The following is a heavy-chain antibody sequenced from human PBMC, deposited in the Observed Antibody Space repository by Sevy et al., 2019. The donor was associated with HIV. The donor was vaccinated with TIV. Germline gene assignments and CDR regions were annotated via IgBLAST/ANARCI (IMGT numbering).Heavy chain of an antibody. Sequence: ASVKVSCEASGYTFTSYDINCVRQATGQGLEWMGWMSPNTGATGFAQRFEGRVTLTRNTSISTAYMELSSLTYEDTAVYYCASGGNGDFWSYEYYYYGMDVWGQGTTVTVSS. CDR2: MSPNTGAT. D-gene: IGHD3-3*01. CDR1: GYTFTSYD. J-gene: IGHJ6*02. CDR3: ASGGNGDFWSYEYYYYGMDV. V-gene: IGHV1-8*01.